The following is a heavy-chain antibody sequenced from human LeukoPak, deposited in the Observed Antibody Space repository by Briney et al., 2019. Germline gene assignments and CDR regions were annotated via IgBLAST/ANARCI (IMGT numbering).Heavy chain of an antibody. Sequence: GGSLRLSCAASGFTFSSYSMNWVRQAPGKGLEWVSYISSGSSTIYYADSVKGRFTISRDNAKNSLYLQMNSLRAEDTAVYYCARGPDAYCSGGSCSPRFDYWGQGTLVTVSS. J-gene: IGHJ4*02. CDR1: GFTFSSYS. CDR3: ARGPDAYCSGGSCSPRFDY. CDR2: ISSGSSTI. V-gene: IGHV3-48*01. D-gene: IGHD2-15*01.